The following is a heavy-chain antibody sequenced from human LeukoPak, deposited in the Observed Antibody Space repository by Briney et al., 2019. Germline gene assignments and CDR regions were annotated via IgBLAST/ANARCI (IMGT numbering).Heavy chain of an antibody. CDR3: ARGASVAGY. Sequence: GGSLRIFCAASGVTFSSYWRSRGRQASGKGLEWVANIKQDGSEKYYVDSVKGRFTISRDNANNSLYLQMNSLRAVDTAVYYCARGASVAGYWGQGTLVTVSS. D-gene: IGHD6-19*01. V-gene: IGHV3-7*04. CDR2: IKQDGSEK. CDR1: GVTFSSYW. J-gene: IGHJ4*02.